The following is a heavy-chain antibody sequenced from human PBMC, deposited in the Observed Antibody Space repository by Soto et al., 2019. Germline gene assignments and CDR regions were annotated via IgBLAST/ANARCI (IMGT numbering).Heavy chain of an antibody. CDR1: GYTFTTYG. Sequence: ASVKVSCKASGYTFTTYGISWVRQAPGQGLEWMGWISAYNGNTNSAQKLQGRVTMTTDTSTSTAYMELRSLRSDDTAVYYCARGRGVVPTAAFYYNYMDVWGKGTTVTVSS. D-gene: IGHD2-2*01. CDR3: ARGRGVVPTAAFYYNYMDV. V-gene: IGHV1-18*01. J-gene: IGHJ6*03. CDR2: ISAYNGNT.